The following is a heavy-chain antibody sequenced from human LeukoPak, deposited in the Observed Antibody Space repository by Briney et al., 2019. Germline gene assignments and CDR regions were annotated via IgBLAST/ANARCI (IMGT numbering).Heavy chain of an antibody. CDR3: ARHPHVGYYYSNYVSAFDI. D-gene: IGHD4-11*01. CDR2: INHSGST. Sequence: SETLSLTCAVYGGSFSGYYWSWIRQPPGKGLEWIGEINHSGSTNYNPSLKSRVTISVDTSKNQFSLKLSSVTAADTAVYYCARHPHVGYYYSNYVSAFDIWGQGTMVTVSS. J-gene: IGHJ3*02. V-gene: IGHV4-34*01. CDR1: GGSFSGYY.